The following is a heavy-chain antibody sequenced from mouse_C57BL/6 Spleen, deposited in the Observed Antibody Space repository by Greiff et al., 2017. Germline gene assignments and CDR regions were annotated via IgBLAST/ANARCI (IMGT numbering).Heavy chain of an antibody. CDR3: ARNDYDYAMDY. CDR2: LWTGGGT. CDR1: GFSLTSYA. V-gene: IGHV2-9-1*01. J-gene: IGHJ4*01. Sequence: QVQLQQSGPGLVAPSQSLSITCTVSGFSLTSYAISWVRQPPGKGLEWLGVLWTGGGTNYNSALKSRLSISKDNSKSQVFLKMNSLQTDDTARYYCARNDYDYAMDYWGQGTSVTVSS. D-gene: IGHD2-4*01.